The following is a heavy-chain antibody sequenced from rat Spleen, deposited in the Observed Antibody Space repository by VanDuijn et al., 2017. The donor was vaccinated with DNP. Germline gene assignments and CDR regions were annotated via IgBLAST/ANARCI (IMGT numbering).Heavy chain of an antibody. D-gene: IGHD1-4*01. V-gene: IGHV4-2*01. CDR3: ATRDTGITD. CDR2: IKKDSSTI. Sequence: EVKFVESGGGLVQPGRSLKLSCAASGFNFNDCWMGWVRQAPGKGLEWIGEIKKDSSTINSSPSLRKRFTISRDNAKNSLYLQMSKVGSDDTATYYCATRDTGITDWGQGVMVTVSS. J-gene: IGHJ2*01. CDR1: GFNFNDCW.